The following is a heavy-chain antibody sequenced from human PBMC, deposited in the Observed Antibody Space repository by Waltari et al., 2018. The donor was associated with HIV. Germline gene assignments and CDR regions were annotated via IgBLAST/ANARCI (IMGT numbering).Heavy chain of an antibody. D-gene: IGHD1-26*01. CDR1: GFTFRSYW. CDR3: ARGWWEQQRNRKYNWFDP. V-gene: IGHV3-7*01. Sequence: EVQLVESGGGLVQPGGSLRLSCAASGFTFRSYWMSWVRQAPGKGLEWVANIKEDGRDKYYVDSVKGRFTISRDNAKNTLYLQMNGLRADDTAVYYCARGWWEQQRNRKYNWFDPWGQGTLVTVSS. J-gene: IGHJ5*02. CDR2: IKEDGRDK.